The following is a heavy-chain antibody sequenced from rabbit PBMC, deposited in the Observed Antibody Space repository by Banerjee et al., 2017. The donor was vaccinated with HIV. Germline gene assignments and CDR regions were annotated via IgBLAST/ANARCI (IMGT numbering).Heavy chain of an antibody. Sequence: QEQLVESGGGLVQPEGSLTLTCTASGFTISSGIYMWLVRLAPGKGLEWIACIAAGSRGSTYYASWAKGRFTISKTSSTTMTLQMTSLTAADTASYFCARDLAGVIGWNFNLWGQGTLVTVS. CDR1: GFTISSGIY. CDR2: IAAGSRGST. V-gene: IGHV1S45*01. J-gene: IGHJ4*01. D-gene: IGHD4-1*01. CDR3: ARDLAGVIGWNFNL.